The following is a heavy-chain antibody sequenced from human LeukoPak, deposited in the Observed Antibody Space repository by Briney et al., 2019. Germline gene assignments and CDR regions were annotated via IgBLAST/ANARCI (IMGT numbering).Heavy chain of an antibody. Sequence: ASVKVSCKASGGTFSSYAMSWVRQAPGQGLEWMGGIIPIFGTANYAQKFQGRVTITTDESTSTAYMELSSLRSEDTAVYYCARDPHPYSSGWYFGSWGQGTLVTVSS. CDR2: IIPIFGTA. D-gene: IGHD6-19*01. CDR3: ARDPHPYSSGWYFGS. J-gene: IGHJ4*02. CDR1: GGTFSSYA. V-gene: IGHV1-69*05.